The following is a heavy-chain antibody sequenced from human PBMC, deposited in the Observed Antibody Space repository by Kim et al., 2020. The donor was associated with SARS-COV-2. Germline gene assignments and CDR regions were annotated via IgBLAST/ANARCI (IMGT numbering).Heavy chain of an antibody. CDR1: GFTVSSNY. D-gene: IGHD3-22*01. CDR3: ARDFSTKYYDSSGYSDY. Sequence: GGSLRLSCAASGFTVSSNYMSWVRQAPGKGLELVSVIYSGGSTYYADSVKGRFTISRDNSKNTLYLQMNSLRAEDTAVYYCARDFSTKYYDSSGYSDYWGQGALVTVTS. CDR2: IYSGGST. J-gene: IGHJ4*02. V-gene: IGHV3-66*01.